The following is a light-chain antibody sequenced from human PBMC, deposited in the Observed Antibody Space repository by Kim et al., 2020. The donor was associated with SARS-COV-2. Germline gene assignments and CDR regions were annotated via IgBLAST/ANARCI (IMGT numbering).Light chain of an antibody. CDR1: QSVSAW. Sequence: ASVGDRVTITCRASQSVSAWLVWYQQKPGKAPNLLIYEASRLQSGVPSSFSGGGSGTEFTLTISSLQPDDFAIYYCQQYYTYPWTFGQGTKVDIK. J-gene: IGKJ1*01. CDR2: EAS. V-gene: IGKV1-5*03. CDR3: QQYYTYPWT.